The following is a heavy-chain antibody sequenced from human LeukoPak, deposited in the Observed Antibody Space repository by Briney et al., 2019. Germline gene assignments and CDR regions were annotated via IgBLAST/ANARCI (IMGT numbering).Heavy chain of an antibody. D-gene: IGHD5-24*01. CDR1: GGSISSGSYY. Sequence: PSETLSLTCTVSGGSISSGSYYWSWIRQPAGKGLEWIGRIYTSGSTNYNPSLKSRVTISVDTSKNQFSLKLSSVTAADTAVYYCASSRDGYPDYWGQGTLVTVSS. J-gene: IGHJ4*02. CDR3: ASSRDGYPDY. V-gene: IGHV4-61*02. CDR2: IYTSGST.